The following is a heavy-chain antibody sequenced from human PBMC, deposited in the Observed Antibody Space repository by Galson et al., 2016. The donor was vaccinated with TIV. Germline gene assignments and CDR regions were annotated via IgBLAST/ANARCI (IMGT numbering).Heavy chain of an antibody. CDR2: ISFNSGDL. CDR3: AKDIAYGDTSNFDAFDV. CDR1: GFAFGDYA. Sequence: FLRLSCAASGFAFGDYAMHWVRQAPGKGLEWVSGISFNSGDLNYADSVKGRFTIFRDNAKSSLYLQMNSLRVEDMALYYRAKDIAYGDTSNFDAFDVWGQGTMVTVSS. V-gene: IGHV3-9*03. J-gene: IGHJ3*01. D-gene: IGHD2-2*01.